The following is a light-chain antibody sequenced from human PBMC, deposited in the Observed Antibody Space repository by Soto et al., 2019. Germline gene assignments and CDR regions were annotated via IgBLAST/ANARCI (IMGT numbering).Light chain of an antibody. V-gene: IGLV1-40*01. CDR3: QSYDSSLSVWV. J-gene: IGLJ3*02. CDR2: GNS. CDR1: SSNIGAGYD. Sequence: QSVLTQPPSVSGAPGQRVTISCTGSSSNIGAGYDEHWYQQLPGTAPKLLIYGNSNRPSGVPDRFSGSKSGTSASLAITGLQAEDEADYYCQSYDSSLSVWVFGGGTQLTVL.